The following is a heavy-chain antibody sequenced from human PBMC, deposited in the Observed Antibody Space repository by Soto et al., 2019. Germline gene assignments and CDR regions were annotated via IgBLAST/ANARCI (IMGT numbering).Heavy chain of an antibody. CDR3: AHDQVGETGLEY. V-gene: IGHV2-5*02. CDR1: GFSLSNRGVG. D-gene: IGHD1-26*01. CDR2: IYWDDDK. Sequence: GSGPTLVNPTQTLTLTCTFSGFSLSNRGVGVGWIRQPPGKALEWLALIYWDDDKRYSPSLKSRLTITKDSSRNQVVLTMTNMEPINTATYYCAHDQVGETGLEYWGQGTLVTVSS. J-gene: IGHJ4*02.